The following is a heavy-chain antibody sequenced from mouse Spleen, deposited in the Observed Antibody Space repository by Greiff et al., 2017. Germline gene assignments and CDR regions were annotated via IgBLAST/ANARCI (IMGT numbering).Heavy chain of an antibody. CDR1: GFTFSDYY. J-gene: IGHJ3*01. V-gene: IGHV5-16*01. CDR3: ARVCGSSYGGFAY. CDR2: INYDGSST. Sequence: EVKLMESEGGLVQPGSSMKLSCTASGFTFSDYYMAWVRQVPEKGLEWVANINYDGSSTYYLDSLKSRFIISRDNAKNILYLQMSSLKSEDTATYYCARVCGSSYGGFAYWGQGTLVTVSA. D-gene: IGHD1-1*01.